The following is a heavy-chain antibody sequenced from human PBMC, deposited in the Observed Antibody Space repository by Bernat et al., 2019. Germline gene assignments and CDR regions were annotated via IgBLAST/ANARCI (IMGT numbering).Heavy chain of an antibody. Sequence: QVQLVESGGGVVQPGRSLRLSCAASGFTFSSYAMHWVRQAPGKGLEWVAVISYDGSNKYYADSVKGRFTISRDNSKNTLYLQMNSLRAEDTAVYYCARGPLFGGVYYFDYWGQGTLVTVSS. V-gene: IGHV3-30-3*01. CDR3: ARGPLFGGVYYFDY. D-gene: IGHD3-16*01. CDR2: ISYDGSNK. J-gene: IGHJ4*02. CDR1: GFTFSSYA.